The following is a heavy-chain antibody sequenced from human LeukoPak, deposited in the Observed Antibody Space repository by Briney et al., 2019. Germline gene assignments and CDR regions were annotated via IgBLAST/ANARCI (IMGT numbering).Heavy chain of an antibody. J-gene: IGHJ4*02. Sequence: KSSGTLSLTCAVSGGSISSSNWWSWVRQPPGKGLEWIGEIYHSGSTYYNPSLKSRVTISVDKSKNQFSLKLSSVTAADTAVYYCARRAQYYYGSGSYYKPLDYWGQGTLVTVSS. D-gene: IGHD3-10*01. V-gene: IGHV4-4*02. CDR2: IYHSGST. CDR1: GGSISSSNW. CDR3: ARRAQYYYGSGSYYKPLDY.